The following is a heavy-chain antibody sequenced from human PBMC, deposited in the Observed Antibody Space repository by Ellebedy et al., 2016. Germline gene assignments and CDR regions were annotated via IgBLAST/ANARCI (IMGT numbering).Heavy chain of an antibody. D-gene: IGHD1-1*01. V-gene: IGHV4-34*01. J-gene: IGHJ4*02. CDR1: GGSFSGYY. CDR2: INHSGST. Sequence: SETLSLTXAVYGGSFSGYYWSWIRQPPGKGLEWIGEINHSGSTNYNPSLKSRVTISVDTSKNQFSLKLSSVTAADTAVYYCARLRYNWNDDDGYWGQGTLVTVSS. CDR3: ARLRYNWNDDDGY.